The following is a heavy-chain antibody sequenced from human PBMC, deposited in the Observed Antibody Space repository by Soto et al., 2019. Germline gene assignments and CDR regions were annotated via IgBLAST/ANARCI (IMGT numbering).Heavy chain of an antibody. V-gene: IGHV3-30-3*01. D-gene: IGHD5-12*01. CDR1: GFTFSSYA. CDR2: ISYDGSNK. Sequence: QVQLVGSGGGVVQPGRSLRLSCAASGFTFSSYAMHWVRQAPGKGLEWVAVISYDGSNKYYADSVKGRFTISRDNSKNTLYLQMNSLRAEDTAVYYCARDLTSGDPDIWGQGTLVTVSS. CDR3: ARDLTSGDPDI. J-gene: IGHJ4*02.